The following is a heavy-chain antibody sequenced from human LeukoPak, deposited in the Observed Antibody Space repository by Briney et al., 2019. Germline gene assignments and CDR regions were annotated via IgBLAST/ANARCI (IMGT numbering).Heavy chain of an antibody. J-gene: IGHJ4*02. V-gene: IGHV1-24*01. CDR3: ATDHQLLGGLDY. CDR1: GYTLTELS. D-gene: IGHD3-16*01. CDR2: FDPEDGET. Sequence: ASVKVSCKVSGYTLTELSMHWVRQAPGKGLEWIGGFDPEDGETIYAQKFQGRVTMTEDTSTDTAYMELSSLRSEDTAVYYCATDHQLLGGLDYWGQGTLVTVSS.